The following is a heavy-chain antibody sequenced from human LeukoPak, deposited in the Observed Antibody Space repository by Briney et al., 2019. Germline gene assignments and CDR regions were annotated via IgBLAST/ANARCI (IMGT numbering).Heavy chain of an antibody. CDR1: GGPIMGYC. CDR2: IYTTEST. J-gene: IGHJ6*03. CDR3: ARGVDYSYFIDV. Sequence: PSETLSLTCSVSGGPIMGYCWSWIRQPAGKGLEWIGRIYTTESTNYNPSLKSRVTISVDKSENQFSLKLSSVTAADTAVYYCARGVDYSYFIDVWGKGTKVTVSS. V-gene: IGHV4-4*07.